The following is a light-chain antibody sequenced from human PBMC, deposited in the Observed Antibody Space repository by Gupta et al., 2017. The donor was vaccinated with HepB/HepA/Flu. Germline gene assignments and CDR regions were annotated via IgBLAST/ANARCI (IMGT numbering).Light chain of an antibody. CDR1: QSISSY. CDR3: QQSKRTPVT. Sequence: DIQMNQSPSSLSASVGDRVTITCRASQSISSYLNWYQQKPGKAPKLLIYAASSLHSGVPSRFSGSGSGTDFTLTISSLEPEDVATYYCQQSKRTPVTFGQGTKVDIK. J-gene: IGKJ1*01. CDR2: AAS. V-gene: IGKV1-39*01.